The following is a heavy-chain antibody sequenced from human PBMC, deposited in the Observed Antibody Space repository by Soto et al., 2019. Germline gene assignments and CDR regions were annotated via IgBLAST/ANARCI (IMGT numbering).Heavy chain of an antibody. V-gene: IGHV1-46*01. J-gene: IGHJ3*02. CDR3: ARAIMTTVTTYAFDI. CDR1: GYTFTSYY. Sequence: ASVKVSCKASGYTFTSYYMHWVRQAPGQGLEWMGIINPSGGSTSYAQKFQGRVTMTRDTSTSTVYMELRSLRSDDTAVYYCARAIMTTVTTYAFDIWGQGTMVTVSS. CDR2: INPSGGST. D-gene: IGHD4-17*01.